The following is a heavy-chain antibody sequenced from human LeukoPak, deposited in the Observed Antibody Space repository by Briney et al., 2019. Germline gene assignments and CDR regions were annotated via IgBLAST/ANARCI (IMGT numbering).Heavy chain of an antibody. V-gene: IGHV1-69*05. CDR3: ARSDDYDSSGYPFDY. D-gene: IGHD3-22*01. Sequence: SVKVSCKASGGTFSSYAISWVRQVPGQGLEWMGRIIPIFGTANYAQKFQGRVTITTDESTSTAYMELSSLRSEDTAVYYCARSDDYDSSGYPFDYWGQGTLVTVSS. J-gene: IGHJ4*02. CDR1: GGTFSSYA. CDR2: IIPIFGTA.